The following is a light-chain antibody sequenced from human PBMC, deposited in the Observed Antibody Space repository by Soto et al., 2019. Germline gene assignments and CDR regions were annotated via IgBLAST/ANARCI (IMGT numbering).Light chain of an antibody. J-gene: IGKJ1*01. CDR2: GAS. CDR3: QHYNNWPPWT. CDR1: QSVSNN. Sequence: EIVMTQSPATLSVFPGERATLSCRASQSVSNNLAWYQQKPGQAPRLVIYGASTRATGVPARFSGSGSGTEFTLTISRLQSEDFAVYYCQHYNNWPPWTFGQGTKVEIK. V-gene: IGKV3-15*01.